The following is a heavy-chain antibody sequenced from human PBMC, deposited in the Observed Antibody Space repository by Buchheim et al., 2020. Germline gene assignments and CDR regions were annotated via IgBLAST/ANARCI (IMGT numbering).Heavy chain of an antibody. J-gene: IGHJ4*02. D-gene: IGHD3-22*01. CDR3: ARDLFGYYYDSSGYYPGDY. V-gene: IGHV3-30-3*01. CDR1: GFTFSSYA. CDR2: ISYDGSNK. Sequence: QVQLVESGGGVVQPGRSLRLSCADSGFTFSSYAMHWVRQAPGKGLEWVAVISYDGSNKYYADSVKGRFTISSDNSKKTLFLQMNSLRAEDTAVYYCARDLFGYYYDSSGYYPGDYWGQGTL.